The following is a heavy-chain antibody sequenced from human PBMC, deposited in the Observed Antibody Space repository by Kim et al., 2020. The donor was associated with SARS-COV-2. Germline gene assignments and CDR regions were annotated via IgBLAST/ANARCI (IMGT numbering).Heavy chain of an antibody. D-gene: IGHD6-13*01. V-gene: IGHV3-33*01. CDR1: GFTFSSYG. J-gene: IGHJ4*02. Sequence: GGSLRLSCAASGFTFSSYGMHWVLQAPGKGLEWVAVIWYDGSNKYYADSVKGRFTISRDNSKNTLYLQMNSLRAEDTAVYYCARDYAAAGTDYWGQGTLVTVSS. CDR3: ARDYAAAGTDY. CDR2: IWYDGSNK.